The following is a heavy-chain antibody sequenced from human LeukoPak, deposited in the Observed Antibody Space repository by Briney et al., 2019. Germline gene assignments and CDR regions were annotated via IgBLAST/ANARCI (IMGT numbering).Heavy chain of an antibody. V-gene: IGHV4-59*12. Sequence: SETLSLTCTVSGGSISSYYWSWIRQPPGKGLEWIGSIYYSGSTYYNPSLKSRVTISVDTSKNQFSLKLSSVTAADTAVYYCARRITMVRGVLGAFDIWGQGTMVTVSS. D-gene: IGHD3-10*01. CDR2: IYYSGST. CDR3: ARRITMVRGVLGAFDI. J-gene: IGHJ3*02. CDR1: GGSISSYY.